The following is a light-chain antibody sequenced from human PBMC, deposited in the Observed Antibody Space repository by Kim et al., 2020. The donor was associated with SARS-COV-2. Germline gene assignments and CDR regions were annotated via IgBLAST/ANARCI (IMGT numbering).Light chain of an antibody. V-gene: IGLV3-1*01. CDR3: QAWDSSTAS. J-gene: IGLJ2*01. CDR1: KLGDKY. CDR2: QDS. Sequence: SVSPGQTASITCSGEKLGDKYACWYQQRPGQSPVLVIYQDSKRPSGIPERFSGSNSWNTATLTISGTQAMDEADYYCQAWDSSTASFGGGTQLTVL.